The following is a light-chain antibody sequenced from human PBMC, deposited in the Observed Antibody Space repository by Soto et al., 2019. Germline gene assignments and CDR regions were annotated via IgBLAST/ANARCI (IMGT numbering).Light chain of an antibody. CDR1: QTVGGRY. CDR3: LQYVSSPWT. CDR2: GAS. Sequence: EIVLTQSAATLSLSPGERATLSCRASQTVGGRYLAWFQQKPGQTPRLLIFGASTRAAGVPDRFSGSGSGTDFSLTINRLEPEDFAVYYCLQYVSSPWTVGQGTKLEV. J-gene: IGKJ1*01. V-gene: IGKV3-20*01.